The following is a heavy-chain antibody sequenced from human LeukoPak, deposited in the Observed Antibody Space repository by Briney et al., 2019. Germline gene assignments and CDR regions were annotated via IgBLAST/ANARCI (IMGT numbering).Heavy chain of an antibody. Sequence: GGSLRLSCAASRFTFSSYAMNCVRHAPGKGLEWVSHISSSGGRKYYTDSVKGRFTMSRDNAKNSLSLQMNSLRAEDTAVYYCARSNKGDGYNMYEWFDLWGQGTVVTVSS. CDR3: ARSNKGDGYNMYEWFDL. D-gene: IGHD5-24*01. CDR2: ISSSGGRK. J-gene: IGHJ5*02. CDR1: RFTFSSYA. V-gene: IGHV3-48*03.